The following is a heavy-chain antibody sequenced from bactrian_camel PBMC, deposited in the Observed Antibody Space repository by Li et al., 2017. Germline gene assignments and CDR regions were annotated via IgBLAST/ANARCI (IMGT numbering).Heavy chain of an antibody. D-gene: IGHD3*01. CDR1: RNIFNRCA. J-gene: IGHJ6*01. Sequence: HVQLVESGGGSVQVGGSLKLSCVAPRNIFNRCAMGWFRQVPGKERELVSLISSDGRTTYADSVKGRFTISQDNDKNILYLQMDSLKIEDTAMYYCAAREDLWVGYGYCDVSGGQETQVTVS. CDR3: AAREDLWVGYGYCDVS. V-gene: IGHV3S53*01. CDR2: ISSDGRT.